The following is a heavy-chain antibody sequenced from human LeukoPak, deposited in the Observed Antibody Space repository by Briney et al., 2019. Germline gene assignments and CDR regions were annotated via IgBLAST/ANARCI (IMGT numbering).Heavy chain of an antibody. V-gene: IGHV3-21*01. CDR2: ISSSSSYI. Sequence: GESLRLSCAASGFTFSSYSMNWVRQAPGKGLEWVSSISSSSSYIYYADSVKGRFTISRDNAKNSLYLQMNSLRAEDTAVYYCARAEGDYYYYFYMDVWGKGTTVTVSS. J-gene: IGHJ6*03. CDR3: ARAEGDYYYYFYMDV. CDR1: GFTFSSYS.